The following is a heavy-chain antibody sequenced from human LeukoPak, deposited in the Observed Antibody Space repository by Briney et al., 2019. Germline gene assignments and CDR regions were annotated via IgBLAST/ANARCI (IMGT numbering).Heavy chain of an antibody. CDR3: ARHSPADSRSYPLDY. V-gene: IGHV4-39*01. J-gene: IGHJ4*02. D-gene: IGHD3-10*01. CDR1: GGSISSSSYY. Sequence: SETLSLTCTVSGGSISSSSYYWGWIRQPPGKGLEWIGSIYSSGTTNYNPSLKSRVTISVETSKNQFSLKLSSVTAADTAVYYCARHSPADSRSYPLDYWGQGTLVTVSS. CDR2: IYSSGTT.